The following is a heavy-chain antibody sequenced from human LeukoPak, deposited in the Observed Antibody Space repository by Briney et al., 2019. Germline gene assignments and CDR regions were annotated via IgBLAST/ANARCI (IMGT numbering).Heavy chain of an antibody. CDR2: VHSNGVT. Sequence: SQTLSLTCTVSGGSSSNGNYYWSWIRQPAGKGLDWIGRVHSNGVTNYSPSLKSRVTISRDRSKNQFSLNLTSVTAGDTAVYYCARETRDYDYYYYTGVWGKGTTVTVSS. J-gene: IGHJ6*03. CDR3: ARETRDYDYYYYTGV. V-gene: IGHV4-61*02. D-gene: IGHD6-6*01. CDR1: GGSSSNGNYY.